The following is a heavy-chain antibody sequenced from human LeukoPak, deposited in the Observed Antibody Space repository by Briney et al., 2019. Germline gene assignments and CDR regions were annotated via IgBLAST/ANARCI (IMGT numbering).Heavy chain of an antibody. Sequence: SETLSLTCAVYGGSFSGYYWSWIRQPPGKGLEWIGEINHSGSTNYNPSLKSRVTISIDTSKNQFSLKLSSVTAADTAVYYCARGERLGGDYWGQGALVTVSS. CDR1: GGSFSGYY. V-gene: IGHV4-34*01. J-gene: IGHJ4*02. CDR3: ARGERLGGDY. D-gene: IGHD1-1*01. CDR2: INHSGST.